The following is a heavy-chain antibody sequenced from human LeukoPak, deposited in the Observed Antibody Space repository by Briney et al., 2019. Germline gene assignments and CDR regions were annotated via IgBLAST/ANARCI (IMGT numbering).Heavy chain of an antibody. J-gene: IGHJ4*02. V-gene: IGHV4-34*01. CDR1: GGSFSGYY. CDR3: ARAISQLGYFDY. Sequence: SETLSLTCAVYGGSFSGYYWSWIRQPPGKGLEWIGEINHSGSTNYNPSLKSRVTISVDTSKNQFSLKLSSVTAADTAVYYCARAISQLGYFDYWGQGTLVNGSP. D-gene: IGHD1-26*01. CDR2: INHSGST.